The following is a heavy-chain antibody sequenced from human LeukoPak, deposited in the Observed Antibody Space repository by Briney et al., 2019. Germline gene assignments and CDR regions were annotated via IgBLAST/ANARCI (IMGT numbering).Heavy chain of an antibody. CDR2: ISWNSGNI. V-gene: IGHV3-9*03. J-gene: IGHJ4*02. D-gene: IGHD4-17*01. CDR1: GFTFHYYA. CDR3: AKGQTIIAMTTFDY. Sequence: GGSLRLSCAASGFTFHYYAMHWVRQAPGKGLEWVSGISWNSGNIVYADSVKGRFTISRDNAKKSLYLQMDSLRAEDMALYYCAKGQTIIAMTTFDYWGEGTLVTVSS.